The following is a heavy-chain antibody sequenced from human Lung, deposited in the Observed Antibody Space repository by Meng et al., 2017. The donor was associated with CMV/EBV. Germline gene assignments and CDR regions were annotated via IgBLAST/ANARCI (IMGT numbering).Heavy chain of an antibody. V-gene: IGHV4-39*01. CDR2: IYYSGST. D-gene: IGHD7-27*01. J-gene: IGHJ2*01. CDR3: ASPLGILGIVDL. CDR1: GGSISSSSYY. Sequence: QLQLAASGPGLVKPSETLSLTCTVSGGSISSSSYYWGWIRQPPGKGLEWIGSIYYSGSTYYNPSLKSRVTISVDTSKNQFSLKLSSVTAADTAVYYCASPLGILGIVDLWGRGTLVTVSS.